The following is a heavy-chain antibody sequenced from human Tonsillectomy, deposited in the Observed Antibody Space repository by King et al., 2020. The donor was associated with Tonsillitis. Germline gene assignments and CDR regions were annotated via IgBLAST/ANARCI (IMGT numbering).Heavy chain of an antibody. J-gene: IGHJ4*02. D-gene: IGHD5-12*01. CDR1: GYTFTSYW. Sequence: VQLVESGAEVNKPGESLKISCKGSGYTFTSYWIGWVRQMPGKGLEWMGIIYPGDSQTRYSPSFQGQVTILVDKSITTAYLHWSSLKASDTAMYYCARGDMVAIEDGDYEGGFDYWGQGTLVTVSS. V-gene: IGHV5-51*01. CDR3: ARGDMVAIEDGDYEGGFDY. CDR2: IYPGDSQT.